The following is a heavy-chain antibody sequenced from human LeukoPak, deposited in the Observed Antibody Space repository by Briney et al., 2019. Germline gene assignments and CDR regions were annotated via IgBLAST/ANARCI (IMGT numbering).Heavy chain of an antibody. D-gene: IGHD4-17*01. CDR2: ISGSGGST. CDR3: AKWPPDYGAEYYFDY. Sequence: GGSLRLSCAASGFTFSSYAMSWVRQAPGKGLEWVSAISGSGGSTYYADSVKGRFTISRDNSKNTLYLQMNSLRAEDTAVYYLAKWPPDYGAEYYFDYWGQGTLVTVSS. J-gene: IGHJ4*02. CDR1: GFTFSSYA. V-gene: IGHV3-23*01.